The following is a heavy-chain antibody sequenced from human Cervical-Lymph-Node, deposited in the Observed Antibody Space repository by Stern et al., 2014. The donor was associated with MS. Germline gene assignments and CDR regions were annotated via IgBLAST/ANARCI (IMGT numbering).Heavy chain of an antibody. CDR2: IIPIWGTA. D-gene: IGHD5-12*01. CDR3: TREAIGHSGTFDF. V-gene: IGHV1-69*01. Sequence: VQLVPSAAXVTKPGSSVKVSCPASGGTFGSFAVNWVRQAPGQGLEWMGGIIPIWGTANYAQRLQGRVTITADESTTTAYMELNSLTSDDTAVYFCTREAIGHSGTFDFWGQGTLVTVSS. CDR1: GGTFGSFA. J-gene: IGHJ4*02.